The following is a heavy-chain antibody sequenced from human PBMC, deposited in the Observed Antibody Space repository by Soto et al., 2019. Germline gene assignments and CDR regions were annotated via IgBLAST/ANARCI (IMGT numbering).Heavy chain of an antibody. J-gene: IGHJ6*02. D-gene: IGHD4-17*01. CDR2: IYYSGST. V-gene: IGHV4-59*01. CDR3: ARATTVTTRDYYYGMDV. CDR1: GGSISSYY. Sequence: SETLSLTCTVSGGSISSYYWSWIRQPPGKGLEWIGYIYYSGSTNYNPSLKSRVTISVDTSKNQFSLKLSSVTAADTAVYYCARATTVTTRDYYYGMDVWGQGTTVTISS.